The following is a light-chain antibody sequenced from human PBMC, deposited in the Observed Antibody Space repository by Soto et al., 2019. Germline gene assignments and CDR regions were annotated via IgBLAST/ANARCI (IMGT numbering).Light chain of an antibody. Sequence: DIQLTQSPSFLSASVGDRVTITCRASQGISSYLAWYQQKPGKAPKLLIYAASTLQSGVPSRFSGSGSGTEFILIISSQQPEDFATYYCQQLNSYPLFGPGTKVDIK. CDR3: QQLNSYPL. J-gene: IGKJ3*01. CDR2: AAS. V-gene: IGKV1-9*01. CDR1: QGISSY.